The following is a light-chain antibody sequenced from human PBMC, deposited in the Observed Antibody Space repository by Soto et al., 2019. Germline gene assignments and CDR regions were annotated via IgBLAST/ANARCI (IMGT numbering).Light chain of an antibody. CDR3: KQYNNWQWK. V-gene: IGKV3-15*01. J-gene: IGKJ1*01. CDR1: QRISDT. Sequence: EIVMTPSPATLSVSPGGRATLSCRASQRISDTLAWYQQKPGQAPRLLIHGASTRATGFPARFSGSGSGTDFTLTISSLQSEDFAAYYCKQYNNWQWKCGQGPKVDIK. CDR2: GAS.